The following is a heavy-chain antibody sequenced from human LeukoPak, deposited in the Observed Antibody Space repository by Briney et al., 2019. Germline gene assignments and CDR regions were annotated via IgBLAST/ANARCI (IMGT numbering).Heavy chain of an antibody. CDR1: GFTFGDYA. D-gene: IGHD6-13*01. Sequence: GRSLRLSCTASGFTFGDYAMSWVRQAPGKGLEWVGFIRSKAYGGTTEYAASVKGRFTISRDDSKSIAYLQMNSLKTEDTAVYYCTRVRVGITAAGTFDYWGQGTLVTVSS. CDR3: TRVRVGITAAGTFDY. V-gene: IGHV3-49*04. J-gene: IGHJ4*02. CDR2: IRSKAYGGTT.